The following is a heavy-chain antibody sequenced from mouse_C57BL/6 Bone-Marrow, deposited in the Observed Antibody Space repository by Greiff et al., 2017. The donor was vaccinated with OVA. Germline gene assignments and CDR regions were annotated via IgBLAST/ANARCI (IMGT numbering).Heavy chain of an antibody. V-gene: IGHV5-17*01. CDR3: ARPRATVVAYYFDY. CDR1: GFTFSDYG. CDR2: ISSGSSTI. J-gene: IGHJ2*01. D-gene: IGHD1-1*01. Sequence: VQLKESGGGLVKPGGSLKLSCAASGFTFSDYGMHWVRQAPEKGLEWVAYISSGSSTIYYADTVKGRFTISRDNAKNTLFLQMTSLMSEDTAMYYWARPRATVVAYYFDYWGQGTTRTVSS.